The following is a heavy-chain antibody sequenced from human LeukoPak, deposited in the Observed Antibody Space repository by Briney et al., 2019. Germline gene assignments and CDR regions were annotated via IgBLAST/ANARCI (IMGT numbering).Heavy chain of an antibody. CDR2: IYTSGST. J-gene: IGHJ3*02. Sequence: SETLSLTCTVSGGSISSGSYYWSWIRQPAGKGLEWIGRIYTSGSTNYNPSLKSRFTISVDTSKNQFSLKLSSVTAADTAVYYCAREGYDAFDIWGQGTMVTVSS. V-gene: IGHV4-61*02. CDR3: AREGYDAFDI. CDR1: GGSISSGSYY. D-gene: IGHD6-13*01.